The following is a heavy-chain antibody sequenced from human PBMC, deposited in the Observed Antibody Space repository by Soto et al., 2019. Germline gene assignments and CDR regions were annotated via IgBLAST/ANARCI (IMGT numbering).Heavy chain of an antibody. CDR1: GFTFSDYW. V-gene: IGHV3-74*01. Sequence: EVQLVESGGRLVQPGGSLRLSCATSGFTFSDYWIHWVRQAPGKGLVWVSRINGDGSRSDYADSVKGRFTIYRDNAENTVYLQMNSLSAEDTAVYFCARGIRGKYGMDVWGHGTTITVSS. D-gene: IGHD3-10*01. CDR2: INGDGSRS. CDR3: ARGIRGKYGMDV. J-gene: IGHJ6*02.